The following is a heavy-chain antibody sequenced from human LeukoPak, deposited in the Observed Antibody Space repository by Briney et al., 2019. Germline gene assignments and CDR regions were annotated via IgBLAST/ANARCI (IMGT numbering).Heavy chain of an antibody. CDR1: GYTFTGYY. J-gene: IGHJ4*02. Sequence: ASVKVSCKASGYTFTGYYMHWVRQAPGQGLEWMGWINPNSGGTNYAQKFQGWVTMTRDTSISTAYMELRSLRTDDTAVYYCARAAYYYGSGSSWGQGTLVTVSS. CDR3: ARAAYYYGSGSS. CDR2: INPNSGGT. V-gene: IGHV1-2*04. D-gene: IGHD3-10*01.